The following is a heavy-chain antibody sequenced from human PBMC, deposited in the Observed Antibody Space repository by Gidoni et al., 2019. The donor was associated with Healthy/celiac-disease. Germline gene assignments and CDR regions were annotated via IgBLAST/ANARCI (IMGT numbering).Heavy chain of an antibody. J-gene: IGHJ2*01. V-gene: IGHV4-39*01. CDR3: ARPKEGDGYENWYFDL. Sequence: QLQLQDAGPGLVKPSETLSLTCTVPGCSISSSSYYWAWIRQPPGKGLVWIWSIYYSGSTYYNPSLKSRVTISVDTSKNQFSLKLSSVTAADTAVYYCARPKEGDGYENWYFDLWGRGTLVTVSS. CDR1: GCSISSSSYY. CDR2: IYYSGST. D-gene: IGHD5-12*01.